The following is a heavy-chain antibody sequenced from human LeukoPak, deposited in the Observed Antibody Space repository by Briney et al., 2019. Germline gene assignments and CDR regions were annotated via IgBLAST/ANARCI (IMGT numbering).Heavy chain of an antibody. CDR1: GYTITDYY. Sequence: ASVKVSCKASGYTITDYYIHWVRQAPGQGLEWMGWINPNSGGTNYAQKLQGRVTMTTDTSTSTAYMELRSLRSDDTAVYYCARVVVGLWFGELLPQPIDYWGQGTLVTVSS. V-gene: IGHV1-2*02. J-gene: IGHJ4*02. D-gene: IGHD3-10*01. CDR3: ARVVVGLWFGELLPQPIDY. CDR2: INPNSGGT.